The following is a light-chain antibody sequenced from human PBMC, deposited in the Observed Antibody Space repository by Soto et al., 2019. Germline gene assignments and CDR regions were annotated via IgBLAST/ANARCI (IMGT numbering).Light chain of an antibody. CDR3: CSYVRGGTVI. CDR2: DDS. CDR1: SSDVGSYNL. V-gene: IGLV2-23*01. Sequence: QSALTQPASVSGSPGQSITISCSGTSSDVGSYNLVSWYQQRPGEAPKLMIYDDSKRPSGVSNRFSGSKSVNTAFLTISGLQAEDEADYYCCSYVRGGTVIFXGGTKVTVL. J-gene: IGLJ2*01.